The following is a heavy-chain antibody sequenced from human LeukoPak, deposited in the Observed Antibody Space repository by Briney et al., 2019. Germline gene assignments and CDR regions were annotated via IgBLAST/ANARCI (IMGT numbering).Heavy chain of an antibody. V-gene: IGHV4-31*03. J-gene: IGHJ4*02. Sequence: SSETLSLTCTVSGGSISSGGYSWSWIRQHPGKGLEWIGYIYYSGSTYYNPSLKSRVTISVDTSKNQFSLKLSSVTAADTAVYYCARVVYYDFWSGYSNFDYWGQGTLVTVSS. D-gene: IGHD3-3*01. CDR1: GGSISSGGYS. CDR2: IYYSGST. CDR3: ARVVYYDFWSGYSNFDY.